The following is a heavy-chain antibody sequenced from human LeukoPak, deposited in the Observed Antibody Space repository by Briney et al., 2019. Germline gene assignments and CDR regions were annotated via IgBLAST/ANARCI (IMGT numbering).Heavy chain of an antibody. CDR3: AREGGMVRGTNFY. V-gene: IGHV1-69*04. Sequence: SVKVSCKASGGTFSSYTISWVRRAPGQGLEWMGRIIPILGIANYAQKFQSRVTITADKSTSTAYMELSSLRSEDTAVYYCAREGGMVRGTNFYWGQGTLVTVSS. J-gene: IGHJ4*02. CDR2: IIPILGIA. CDR1: GGTFSSYT. D-gene: IGHD3-10*01.